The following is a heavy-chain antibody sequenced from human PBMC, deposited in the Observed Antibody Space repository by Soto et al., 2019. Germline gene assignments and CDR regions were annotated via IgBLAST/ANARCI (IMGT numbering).Heavy chain of an antibody. D-gene: IGHD3-10*01. J-gene: IGHJ6*02. CDR2: INHSGST. CDR3: ARAGALYYYYGMDV. CDR1: GGSFSGYY. Sequence: PSETLSLTCAVYGGSFSGYYWSWIRQPPGKGLEWIGEINHSGSTNYNPSLKSRVTISVDTSKNQFSLKLSSVTAADTAVYYCARAGALYYYYGMDVWGQGTTVTVSS. V-gene: IGHV4-34*01.